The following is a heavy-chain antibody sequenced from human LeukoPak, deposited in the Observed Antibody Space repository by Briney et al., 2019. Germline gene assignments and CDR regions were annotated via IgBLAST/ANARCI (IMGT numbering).Heavy chain of an antibody. CDR3: ARGYGSYRSSANRFYYHYMDV. J-gene: IGHJ6*03. CDR1: GGSINSGDYY. CDR2: IYTSGKT. D-gene: IGHD6-13*01. Sequence: SETLSLTCTVSGGSINSGDYYWSWIRQPAGKGLEWIGRIYTSGKTNYNPSLNSRLTISVDTSKNQFSLKVTSLTAADTAVYYCARGYGSYRSSANRFYYHYMDVWGIGTTVTVSS. V-gene: IGHV4-61*02.